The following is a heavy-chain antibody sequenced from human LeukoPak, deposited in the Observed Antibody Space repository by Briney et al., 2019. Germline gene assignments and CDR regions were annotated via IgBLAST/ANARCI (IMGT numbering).Heavy chain of an antibody. V-gene: IGHV3-23*01. Sequence: GGSLRLSCAASGFTFSSYVMSWVRQAPGKGLEWVSEISTSGGTTNYADSVKGRFTISRDNSKNTLYLQMNSLRAEDTAVYHCAKRPPGYGDYGMDVWGQGTTVTVSS. CDR1: GFTFSSYV. CDR2: ISTSGGTT. J-gene: IGHJ6*02. D-gene: IGHD4-17*01. CDR3: AKRPPGYGDYGMDV.